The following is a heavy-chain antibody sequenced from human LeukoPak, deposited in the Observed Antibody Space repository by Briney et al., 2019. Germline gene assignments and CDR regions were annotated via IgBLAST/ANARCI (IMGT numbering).Heavy chain of an antibody. CDR3: ARVHGANDYFYGMDV. V-gene: IGHV4-59*01. CDR2: IHYSGST. J-gene: IGHJ6*02. Sequence: PSETLSLTCTVSGGSISGYYWSWIRQSPGKGLEWIGYIHYSGSTNYNPSLKSRVIILLDTSENQFSLKLSSVTAADTAVYYCARVHGANDYFYGMDVWGQGTTVSVSS. CDR1: GGSISGYY. D-gene: IGHD4/OR15-4a*01.